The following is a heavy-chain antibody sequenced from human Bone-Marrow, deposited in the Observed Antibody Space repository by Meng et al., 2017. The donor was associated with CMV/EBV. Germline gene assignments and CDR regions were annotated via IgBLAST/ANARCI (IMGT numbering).Heavy chain of an antibody. CDR2: ISADGGRK. D-gene: IGHD5-18*01. J-gene: IGHJ6*02. Sequence: GESLKISCVASGLTLSSYGLHWVRQVPGKGLEWVADISADGGRKHYEDSVKGRFTISRDNAKNTLYLQMNSLRAEDTAVYFCARDVDTAMVTGYGMDVWGQGTTVTSP. V-gene: IGHV3-30*04. CDR3: ARDVDTAMVTGYGMDV. CDR1: GLTLSSYG.